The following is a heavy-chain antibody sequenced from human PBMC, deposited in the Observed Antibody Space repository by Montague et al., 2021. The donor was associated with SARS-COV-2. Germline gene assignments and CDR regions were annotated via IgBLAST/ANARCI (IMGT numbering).Heavy chain of an antibody. CDR3: ARRGDYGGPRFDY. V-gene: IGHV4-39*01. J-gene: IGHJ4*02. CDR1: GGSVSSRSYY. D-gene: IGHD4-23*01. CDR2: IYYSGST. Sequence: SETLSLTCTVSGGSVSSRSYYWGWIRQPPGKGLEWIGNIYYSGSTHYNPSLKSRVTISVGTSKNQFSLKLSSVTAADTAVYYCARRGDYGGPRFDYWGQGTLVSVSS.